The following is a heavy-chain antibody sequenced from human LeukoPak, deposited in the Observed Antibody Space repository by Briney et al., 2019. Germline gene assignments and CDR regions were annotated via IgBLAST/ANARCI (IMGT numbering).Heavy chain of an antibody. V-gene: IGHV3-73*01. CDR2: IRSKANNYAT. CDR3: TRRFSDDSSGYFSY. Sequence: PGGSLRLSCAASGFTLSGSAMHWARQASGKGLEWVGRIRSKANNYATAYAASVKGRFTISRDDSKNTAYLQMNSLITEDTAVYYCTRRFSDDSSGYFSYWGLGTLVTVSS. D-gene: IGHD3-22*01. CDR1: GFTLSGSA. J-gene: IGHJ4*02.